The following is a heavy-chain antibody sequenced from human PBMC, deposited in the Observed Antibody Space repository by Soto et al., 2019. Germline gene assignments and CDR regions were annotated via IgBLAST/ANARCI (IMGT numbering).Heavy chain of an antibody. CDR2: INPSGGST. Sequence: GASVKVSCKASGYTFASYYMHWVRQAPGQGLEWMGIINPSGGSTSYAQKFQGRVTMTRDTSKSTVYMELSSLRSEDTVVYYCARDSNPNYYYYGMDVWGQGTTVTVSS. CDR3: ARDSNPNYYYYGMDV. J-gene: IGHJ6*02. V-gene: IGHV1-46*01. CDR1: GYTFASYY. D-gene: IGHD4-4*01.